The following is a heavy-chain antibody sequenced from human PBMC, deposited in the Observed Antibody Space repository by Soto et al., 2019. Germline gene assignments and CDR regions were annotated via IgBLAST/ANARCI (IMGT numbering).Heavy chain of an antibody. CDR1: GFTFSSYA. Sequence: PGGSLRLSCAASGFTFSSYAMTWVRQAPGKGLEWVSAISGSGGSTYYADSVKGRFTISRDNSKNTLYLQMNSLRAEDTAVYYCAKAGAGMVRGVIITHYWYFDLWGRGTLVTVSS. J-gene: IGHJ2*01. CDR2: ISGSGGST. V-gene: IGHV3-23*01. D-gene: IGHD3-10*01. CDR3: AKAGAGMVRGVIITHYWYFDL.